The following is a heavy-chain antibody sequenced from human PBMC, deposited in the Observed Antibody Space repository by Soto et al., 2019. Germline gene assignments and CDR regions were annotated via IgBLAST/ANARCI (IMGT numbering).Heavy chain of an antibody. V-gene: IGHV1-69*01. CDR3: AVTTGRDYYDILTGYFMNDY. CDR2: IIPIFGTA. Sequence: QVQLVQSGAEVKKPGSSVKVSCKASGGTFSSYAISWVRQAPGQGLEWMGGIIPIFGTANYAQKFQGRVTITADESTSTAYMELSSLRSEDTAVYYCAVTTGRDYYDILTGYFMNDYWGQGTLVTVSS. J-gene: IGHJ4*02. CDR1: GGTFSSYA. D-gene: IGHD3-9*01.